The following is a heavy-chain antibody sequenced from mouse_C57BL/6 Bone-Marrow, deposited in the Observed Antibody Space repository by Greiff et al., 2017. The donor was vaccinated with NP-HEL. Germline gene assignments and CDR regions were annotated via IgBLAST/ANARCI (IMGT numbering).Heavy chain of an antibody. CDR2: INYDGSST. CDR1: GFTFSDYY. Sequence: EVKLVESEGGLVQPGSSMKLSCTASGFTFSDYYMAWVRQVPEKGLEWVANINYDGSSTYYLDSLKSRFIISRDNAKNILYLQMSSLKSEDTATYYCARDRGGAITTWYFDVWGTGTTVTVSS. CDR3: ARDRGGAITTWYFDV. J-gene: IGHJ1*03. V-gene: IGHV5-16*01. D-gene: IGHD1-1*01.